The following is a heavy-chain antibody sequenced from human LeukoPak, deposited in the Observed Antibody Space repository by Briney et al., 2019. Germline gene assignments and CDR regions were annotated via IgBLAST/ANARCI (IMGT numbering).Heavy chain of an antibody. CDR2: ISGSGGST. Sequence: PGGSLTLSCAASGFTFSSYTMSWVRQAPGKGLEWVSAISGSGGSTYYADSVKGRFTISRDNSKNTLYLQMNSQRAEDTAVYYCAKRIFSGWYAFDIWGQGTMVTVSS. J-gene: IGHJ3*02. D-gene: IGHD6-19*01. V-gene: IGHV3-23*01. CDR3: AKRIFSGWYAFDI. CDR1: GFTFSSYT.